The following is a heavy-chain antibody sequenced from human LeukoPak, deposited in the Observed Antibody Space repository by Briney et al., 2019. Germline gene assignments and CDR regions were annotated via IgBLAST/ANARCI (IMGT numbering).Heavy chain of an antibody. CDR2: ISWNSGSI. CDR1: GFTFDDYA. Sequence: GGSLRLSCAASGFTFDDYAMHWVRQAPGKGLEWGSGISWNSGSIGYADSVKGRFTISRDNAKNSLYLQMNSLRLEDTALYYCAKATYSDILTGYYQFDYWGQGTLVTVSS. CDR3: AKATYSDILTGYYQFDY. V-gene: IGHV3-9*01. D-gene: IGHD3-9*01. J-gene: IGHJ4*02.